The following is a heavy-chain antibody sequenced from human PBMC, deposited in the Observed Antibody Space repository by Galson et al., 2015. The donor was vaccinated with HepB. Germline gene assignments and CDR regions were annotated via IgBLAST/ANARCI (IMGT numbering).Heavy chain of an antibody. Sequence: SLRLSCAASGFTFDDYAMHWVRQAPGKGLEWVSGITWNSGGIAYADSVKGRFTISRDNAKHSLYLQMNSLRAEDTALYFCAKISAVGSGWSEGFDYWGQGTRVTVSS. CDR1: GFTFDDYA. J-gene: IGHJ4*02. CDR3: AKISAVGSGWSEGFDY. D-gene: IGHD6-13*01. CDR2: ITWNSGGI. V-gene: IGHV3-9*01.